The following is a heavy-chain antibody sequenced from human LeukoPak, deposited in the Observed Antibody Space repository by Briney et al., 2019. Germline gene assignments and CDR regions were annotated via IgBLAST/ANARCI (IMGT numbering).Heavy chain of an antibody. CDR1: GFTFSRYS. D-gene: IGHD5-12*01. V-gene: IGHV3-74*01. Sequence: GGSLRLSCAASGFTFSRYSMHWVRQAPGKGLVWVSHVNSDGSGTDYADSVKGRFTISRDNSKNTLYLQMNSLRAEDTAVYYCARLREWLRWEFDYWGQGTLVTVSS. J-gene: IGHJ4*02. CDR3: ARLREWLRWEFDY. CDR2: VNSDGSGT.